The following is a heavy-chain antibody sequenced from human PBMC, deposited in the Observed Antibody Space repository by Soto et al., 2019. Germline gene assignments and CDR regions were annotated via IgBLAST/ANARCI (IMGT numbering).Heavy chain of an antibody. CDR3: AKDTGRGGGSVFDY. CDR2: ISGSGTDT. CDR1: GFTFSNYA. Sequence: EVQLLESGGGLVQPGGSPRLSCAPSGFTFSNYAMSWVRQARGKGLEWVSAISGSGTDTYYTDSVKGRFTISRDNFKNPLYLQMSGLRAEDTAVYYCAKDTGRGGGSVFDYWGQGTLVTVSS. D-gene: IGHD2-15*01. V-gene: IGHV3-23*01. J-gene: IGHJ4*02.